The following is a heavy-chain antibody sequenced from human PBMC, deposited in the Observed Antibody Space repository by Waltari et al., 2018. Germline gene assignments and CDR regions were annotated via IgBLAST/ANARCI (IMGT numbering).Heavy chain of an antibody. D-gene: IGHD3-10*01. CDR2: IYYSGST. CDR1: GGSISSSSYY. Sequence: QLQLQESGPGLVKPSETLSLTCTVSGGSISSSSYYWGWIRQPPGKGLEWIGSIYYSGSTYYNPSLKSRFTISVDPSKNQFSLKLSYVTAADTAVYYGARGGRGWFDPWGQGTLVTVSS. CDR3: ARGGRGWFDP. V-gene: IGHV4-39*07. J-gene: IGHJ5*02.